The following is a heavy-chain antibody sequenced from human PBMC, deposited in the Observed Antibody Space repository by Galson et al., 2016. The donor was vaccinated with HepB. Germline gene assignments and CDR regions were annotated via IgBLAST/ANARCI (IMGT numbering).Heavy chain of an antibody. D-gene: IGHD1-26*01. CDR3: ARVYVLGSDGAFDI. V-gene: IGHV1-69*01. CDR1: GGTFSTYS. J-gene: IGHJ3*02. CDR2: IIPVLRTP. Sequence: SCKASGGTFSTYSINWVRQAPGQGLEWMGGIIPVLRTPNYAQKFQGGVSITADESTSTAYMELSSLRSEDTAIYYCARVYVLGSDGAFDIWGQGTVVTVSS.